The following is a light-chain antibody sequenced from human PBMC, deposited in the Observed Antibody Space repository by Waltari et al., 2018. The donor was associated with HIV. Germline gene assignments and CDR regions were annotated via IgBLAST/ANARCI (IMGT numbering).Light chain of an antibody. V-gene: IGLV1-40*01. CDR2: GNR. J-gene: IGLJ3*02. CDR1: SSNIGAGYD. Sequence: QSVLTQPPSVSGAPGQRVTISCTGSSSNIGAGYDVNWYEQLPVAAPKLLIYGNRHRLSGFPDRFSGSKSGTSASLAITGLQAEDEADYYCQSYDSALSGWVFGGGTKLTVL. CDR3: QSYDSALSGWV.